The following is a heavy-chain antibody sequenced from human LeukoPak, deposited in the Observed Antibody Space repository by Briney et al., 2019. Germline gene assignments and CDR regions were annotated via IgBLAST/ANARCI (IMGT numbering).Heavy chain of an antibody. CDR1: GGTFSSYA. CDR2: IIPILGIA. CDR3: AREALGATPGY. D-gene: IGHD1-26*01. V-gene: IGHV1-69*04. Sequence: GASVKVSCKASGGTFSSYAISWVRQAPGQGLEWMGRIIPILGIANYAQKFQGRVTITADKSTSTAYTELSSLRSEDTAVYYCAREALGATPGYWGQGTLVTVSS. J-gene: IGHJ4*02.